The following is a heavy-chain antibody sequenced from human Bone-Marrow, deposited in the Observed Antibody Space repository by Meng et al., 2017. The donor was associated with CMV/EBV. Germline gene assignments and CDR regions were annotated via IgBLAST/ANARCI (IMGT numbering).Heavy chain of an antibody. CDR2: ISSSSSYI. J-gene: IGHJ4*02. CDR1: GFTFSSYS. CDR3: ASPTKYCNSTSCPLGY. Sequence: GESLKISCAASGFTFSSYSMNWVRQAPGKGLEWVSSISSSSSYIYYADSVKGRFTISRDNAKNSLYLQMNSLRAEDTAVYYCASPTKYCNSTSCPLGYWGQGTLVTVSS. V-gene: IGHV3-21*01. D-gene: IGHD2-2*01.